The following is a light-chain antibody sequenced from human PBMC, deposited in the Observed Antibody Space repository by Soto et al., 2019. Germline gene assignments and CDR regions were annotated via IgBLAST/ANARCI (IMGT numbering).Light chain of an antibody. CDR1: QRISTY. V-gene: IGKV1-39*01. CDR3: QQSYSLPHT. CDR2: AAS. Sequence: EIQMTQAPSSLSASVGDRVTITCRASQRISTYFNWYQQKPGKAPNLLIFAASTLHSGVPSRFSGSGSGTDFTLTISSLQPEDFATYYCQQSYSLPHTLGQGTKVDI. J-gene: IGKJ2*01.